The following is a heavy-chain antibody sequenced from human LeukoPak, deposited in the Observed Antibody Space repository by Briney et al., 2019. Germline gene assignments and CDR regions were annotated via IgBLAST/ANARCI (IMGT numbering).Heavy chain of an antibody. CDR1: GGTFSSYA. D-gene: IGHD6-19*01. Sequence: GASVKVSCKASGGTFSSYAISWVRQAPGQGREWMGGIIPIFGTANYAQKFQGRVTITADKSTSTAYMELSSLRSEDTAVYYCARAVADPYYYYYYMDVWGKGTTVTVSS. CDR3: ARAVADPYYYYYYMDV. J-gene: IGHJ6*03. V-gene: IGHV1-69*06. CDR2: IIPIFGTA.